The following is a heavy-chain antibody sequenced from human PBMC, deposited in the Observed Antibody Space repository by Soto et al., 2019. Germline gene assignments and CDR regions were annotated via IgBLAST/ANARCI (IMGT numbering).Heavy chain of an antibody. CDR3: AGDQGYYYYGSDV. CDR2: IYTSWST. J-gene: IGHJ6*02. V-gene: IGHV4-4*07. Sequence: QVQLQESGPGLVKPSETLSLTCTVSGGSISSFYLSWIRQPAGKGLEWIGRIYTSWSTNYNPSLKSRVTVSVDTSKNQVSLKLSSVTAADTAVYFCAGDQGYYYYGSDVWGPGSTVTVSS. CDR1: GGSISSFY.